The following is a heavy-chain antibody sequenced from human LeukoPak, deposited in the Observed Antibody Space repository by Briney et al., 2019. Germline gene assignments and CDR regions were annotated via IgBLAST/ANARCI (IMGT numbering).Heavy chain of an antibody. CDR3: ARARWTSTVTTYYIDY. J-gene: IGHJ4*02. CDR2: INAGNGKT. V-gene: IGHV1-3*01. CDR1: GYTFTDYA. D-gene: IGHD4-17*01. Sequence: GASVKVSCKTSGYTFTDYAVQWVRQAPGERLEWMGWINAGNGKTKYSQKFQDRVTITRDTSATTAYLNLSSLRSEDTAVYYCARARWTSTVTTYYIDYWGQGTLVTVSS.